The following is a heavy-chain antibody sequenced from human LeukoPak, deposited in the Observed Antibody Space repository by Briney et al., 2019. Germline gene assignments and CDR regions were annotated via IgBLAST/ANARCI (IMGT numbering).Heavy chain of an antibody. V-gene: IGHV3-23*01. CDR3: AKSLYYYGSGGVFDS. CDR1: GFTFSSYA. D-gene: IGHD3-10*01. Sequence: PGGSLRLSCAASGFTFSSYAMSWVRQAPGKGLEWFSAISGSGGSTYYADSVKGRFPPSRANSQTTPYLQMNSLRAEDTAVYYCAKSLYYYGSGGVFDSWGQGTLVTVSS. CDR2: ISGSGGST. J-gene: IGHJ4*02.